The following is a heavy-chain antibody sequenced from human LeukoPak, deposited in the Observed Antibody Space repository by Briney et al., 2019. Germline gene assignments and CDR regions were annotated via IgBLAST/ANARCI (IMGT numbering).Heavy chain of an antibody. CDR3: ARWAIFDAFDI. Sequence: GGSLRLSCAASGFTFRSYNMNWVRQAPGKGLEWVSYISSSSSTIYYADSVKGRFTISRDNAKNSLYLQMNSLIDEDTAVYYCARWAIFDAFDIWGQGTTVTVSS. J-gene: IGHJ3*02. CDR2: ISSSSSTI. V-gene: IGHV3-48*02. D-gene: IGHD3-9*01. CDR1: GFTFRSYN.